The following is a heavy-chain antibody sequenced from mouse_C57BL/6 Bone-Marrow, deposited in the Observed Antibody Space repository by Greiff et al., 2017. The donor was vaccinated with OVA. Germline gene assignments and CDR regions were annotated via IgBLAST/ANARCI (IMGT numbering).Heavy chain of an antibody. J-gene: IGHJ2*01. CDR3: ARLSSGYVSYFDY. V-gene: IGHV1-82*01. CDR1: GYAFSSSW. Sequence: QVQLKESGPELVKPGASVKISCKASGYAFSSSWMNWVKQRPGKGLEWIGRIYPGDGDTNYNGKFKGKATLTADKSSSTAYMQLSSLTSEDSAVYFCARLSSGYVSYFDYWGQGTTLTVSS. CDR2: IYPGDGDT. D-gene: IGHD3-2*02.